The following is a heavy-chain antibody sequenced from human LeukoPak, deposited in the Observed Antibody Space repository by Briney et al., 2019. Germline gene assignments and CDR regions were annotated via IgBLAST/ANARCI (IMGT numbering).Heavy chain of an antibody. Sequence: GESLKISCKGSGYRFTSYWIGWVRQMPGKGLEWMGIIYPDDPDTRYSPSFQGQVTISADKSISTAYLQWSSLKASDTAIYYCARRQSGSFPLFDPWGQGTLVTVSS. CDR2: IYPDDPDT. CDR3: ARRQSGSFPLFDP. D-gene: IGHD1-26*01. J-gene: IGHJ5*02. V-gene: IGHV5-51*01. CDR1: GYRFTSYW.